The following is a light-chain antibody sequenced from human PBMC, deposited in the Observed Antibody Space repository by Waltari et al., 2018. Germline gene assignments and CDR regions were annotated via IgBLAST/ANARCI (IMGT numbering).Light chain of an antibody. CDR1: QGLLHSNGYNY. CDR2: LGS. CDR3: MQALQNPWT. V-gene: IGKV2-28*01. J-gene: IGKJ1*01. Sequence: DIVMTQSPLSLPVTPGQPASISCSSSQGLLHSNGYNYLDWYLQKPGQSPQLLIYLGSNRASGVPDRFSGSGSGTDCTLRISRVEAEDVGVYYCMQALQNPWTFGQGTKVEIK.